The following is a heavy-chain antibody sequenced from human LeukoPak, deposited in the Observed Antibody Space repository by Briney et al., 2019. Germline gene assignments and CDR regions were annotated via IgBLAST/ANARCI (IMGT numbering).Heavy chain of an antibody. J-gene: IGHJ4*02. V-gene: IGHV3-74*01. CDR1: GFTFSGYW. CDR3: ARVIYSGWEGELSD. Sequence: GGSLRLSCAASGFTFSGYWMHWVRQAPGKGLVWVSRINSDGCTTSYADSVMGRFTISRDNAKNTLYLQINSLRTGDTAVYYCARVIYSGWEGELSDWGQGTLVTVSS. D-gene: IGHD6-19*01. CDR2: INSDGCTT.